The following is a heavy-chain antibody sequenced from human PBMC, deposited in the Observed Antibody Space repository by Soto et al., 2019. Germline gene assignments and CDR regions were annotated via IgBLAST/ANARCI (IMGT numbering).Heavy chain of an antibody. Sequence: GGSLRLSCAASGFTFDDYAMHWVRQAPWKGLEWVSGISWNSGSIGYADSVKGRFTISRGNAKNSLYLQMNSLRAEDTALYYRAKDRDYDFWSGFFDYWGQGTLVTVSS. CDR2: ISWNSGSI. CDR1: GFTFDDYA. V-gene: IGHV3-9*01. J-gene: IGHJ4*02. CDR3: AKDRDYDFWSGFFDY. D-gene: IGHD3-3*01.